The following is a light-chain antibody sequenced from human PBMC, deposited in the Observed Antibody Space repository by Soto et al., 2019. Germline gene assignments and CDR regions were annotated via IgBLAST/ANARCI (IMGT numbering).Light chain of an antibody. CDR2: GAS. Sequence: EIVMTQSPSTLSVSPRERATLSCRASQSVSSNLAWYQQKPGQAPRLLIYGASTRATGIPARFSGSGSGTEFTLTISSLQSEDFAVYYCQQYNNWPRTFCQRTKVDIK. CDR1: QSVSSN. CDR3: QQYNNWPRT. J-gene: IGKJ1*01. V-gene: IGKV3-15*01.